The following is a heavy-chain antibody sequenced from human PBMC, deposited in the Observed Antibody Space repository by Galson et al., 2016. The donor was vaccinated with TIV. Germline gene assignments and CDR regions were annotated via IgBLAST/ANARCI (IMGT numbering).Heavy chain of an antibody. Sequence: SVKVSCKASGGIFRTNAISWMRQAPGQGLEWMGGIFAIFGIANYAQKFQGRVTITADESTSTAYMELSSLRSEDTAVYYCARNRGYSVTGDFDFWGQGTLVTVSS. J-gene: IGHJ4*02. V-gene: IGHV1-69*13. CDR3: ARNRGYSVTGDFDF. CDR1: GGIFRTNA. D-gene: IGHD5/OR15-5a*01. CDR2: IFAIFGIA.